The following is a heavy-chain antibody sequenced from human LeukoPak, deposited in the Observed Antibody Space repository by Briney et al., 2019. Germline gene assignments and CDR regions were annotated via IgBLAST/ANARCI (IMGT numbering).Heavy chain of an antibody. CDR2: INHSGST. CDR1: GGSISNYY. V-gene: IGHV4-34*01. CDR3: ARGRYDILTGYTRGVGYFDY. J-gene: IGHJ4*02. D-gene: IGHD3-9*01. Sequence: PSETLSLTCTVSGGSISNYYWSWIRQPPGKGLEWIGEINHSGSTNYNPSLKSRVTISADTSKNQFSLKLSSVTAADTAVYYCARGRYDILTGYTRGVGYFDYWGQGTLVTVSS.